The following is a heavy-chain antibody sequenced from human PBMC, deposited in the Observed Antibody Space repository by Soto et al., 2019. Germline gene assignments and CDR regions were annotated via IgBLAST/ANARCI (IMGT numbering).Heavy chain of an antibody. V-gene: IGHV4-30-2*01. CDR1: GGSISSGGYS. CDR3: ARGHDSSGVYFDY. D-gene: IGHD3-22*01. CDR2: IYHSGST. Sequence: QPQLQESGSGLVKPSQTLSLTCAVSGGSISSGGYSWSWIRQPPGKGLEWIGYIYHSGSTYYNPSLRSGGTVSVDRSRNQFSLKLSSVTAADTAVYYCARGHDSSGVYFDYWGQGSLVTVSS. J-gene: IGHJ4*02.